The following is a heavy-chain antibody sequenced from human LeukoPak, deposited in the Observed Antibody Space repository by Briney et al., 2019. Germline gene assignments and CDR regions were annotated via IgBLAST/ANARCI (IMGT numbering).Heavy chain of an antibody. J-gene: IGHJ5*02. CDR2: ISGSGGST. Sequence: PGGSLRLSCAASGFTFSSYAMSWVRQAPGKGLEWVSAISGSGGSTYYADSVKGRFTISRDNSKNTLYLQMNSLRAEDTAVYYCARDLHSSGWYWFDPWGQGTLVTVSS. D-gene: IGHD6-19*01. V-gene: IGHV3-23*01. CDR1: GFTFSSYA. CDR3: ARDLHSSGWYWFDP.